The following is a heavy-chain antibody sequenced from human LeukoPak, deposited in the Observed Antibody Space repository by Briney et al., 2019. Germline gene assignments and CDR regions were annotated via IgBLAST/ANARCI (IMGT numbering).Heavy chain of an antibody. D-gene: IGHD3-10*01. CDR2: ISYDGSNK. V-gene: IGHV3-30*04. CDR3: ARNYYGSGSYYTPGY. CDR1: GFTFSSYA. J-gene: IGHJ4*02. Sequence: GGSLRLSCAASGFTFSSYAMHWVRQAPGKGVEWVAVISYDGSNKYYADSVKGRFTISRDNSKNTLYLQMNSLRAEDTAVYYCARNYYGSGSYYTPGYWGQGTLVTVSS.